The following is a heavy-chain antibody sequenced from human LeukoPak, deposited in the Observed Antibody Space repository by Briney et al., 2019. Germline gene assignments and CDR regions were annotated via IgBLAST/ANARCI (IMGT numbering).Heavy chain of an antibody. Sequence: GGSLRLSCAASGFTFSSYGMSWVRQAPGKGLEWVSAISGSGGSTYYADSVKGRFTISRDNSKNTVFLQMNSLRAEDTGVYYCANRISGSSSWGQGTLVTVSS. J-gene: IGHJ5*02. D-gene: IGHD3-10*01. V-gene: IGHV3-23*01. CDR1: GFTFSSYG. CDR3: ANRISGSSS. CDR2: ISGSGGST.